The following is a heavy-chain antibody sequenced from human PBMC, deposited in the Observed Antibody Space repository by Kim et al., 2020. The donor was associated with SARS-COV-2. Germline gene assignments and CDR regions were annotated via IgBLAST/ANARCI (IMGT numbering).Heavy chain of an antibody. CDR1: GGSISSSSYY. CDR3: ARQGLWFGELDAFDI. Sequence: SETLSLTCTVSGGSISSSSYYWGWIRQPPGKGLEWIGSIYYSGSTYYNPSLKSRVTISVDTSKNQFSLKLSSVTAADTAVYYCARQGLWFGELDAFDIWG. J-gene: IGHJ3*02. D-gene: IGHD3-10*01. V-gene: IGHV4-39*01. CDR2: IYYSGST.